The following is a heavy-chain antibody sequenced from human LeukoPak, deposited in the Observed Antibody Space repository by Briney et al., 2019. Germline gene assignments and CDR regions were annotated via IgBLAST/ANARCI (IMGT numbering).Heavy chain of an antibody. J-gene: IGHJ4*02. D-gene: IGHD2-2*01. CDR2: VYSGGHT. Sequence: GRSLRLSCAASGLIVSNNYMSWVRQAPGKGLEWVSIVYSGGHTYYADSVKGRFTTSRDKSKNTLYLQMSSLRAEDTAVYYCARGIRDCSRTTCYQPFDYWGQGALVTVSS. CDR3: ARGIRDCSRTTCYQPFDY. CDR1: GLIVSNNY. V-gene: IGHV3-53*01.